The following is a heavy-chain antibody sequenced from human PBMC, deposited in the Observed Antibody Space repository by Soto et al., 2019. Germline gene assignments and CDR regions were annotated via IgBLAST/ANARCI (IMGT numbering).Heavy chain of an antibody. CDR2: IDWDDDK. J-gene: IGHJ3*02. V-gene: IGHV2-70*01. D-gene: IGHD2-15*01. CDR3: ARIRRWVAGDAFDI. Sequence: SGPTLVNPTQTLTLTCTFSGFSLSTSGMCVSWIRQPPGKALEWLALIDWDDDKYCSTSLKTRLTISKDTSKNQVVLTMTNMEPVDTATYYCARIRRWVAGDAFDIWGQGTMVTVSS. CDR1: GFSLSTSGMC.